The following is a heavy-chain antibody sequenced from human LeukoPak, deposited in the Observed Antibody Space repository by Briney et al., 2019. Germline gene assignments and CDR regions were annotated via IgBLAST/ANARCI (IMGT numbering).Heavy chain of an antibody. J-gene: IGHJ6*03. CDR3: ARGYRRSSGWYFPKYYYYYMDV. CDR2: MNPNRGNT. V-gene: IGHV1-8*02. Sequence: ASVKVSCKASGYIFTDYYMHWVRQAPGQGLEWMGWMNPNRGNTGYAQKFQGRVTMNRNTSISTAYMELSSLRSEDTAVYYCARGYRRSSGWYFPKYYYYYMDVWGKGTTVTISS. CDR1: GYIFTDYY. D-gene: IGHD6-19*01.